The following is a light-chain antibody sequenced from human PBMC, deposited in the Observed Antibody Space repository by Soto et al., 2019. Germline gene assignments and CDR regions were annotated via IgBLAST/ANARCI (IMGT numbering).Light chain of an antibody. V-gene: IGKV1-39*01. CDR2: SAS. Sequence: DLPMTQSPSSLSASVGDRVTITCRSSQSISTFLHWYQQKPGEAPKLLIYSASTLQTGVPSRFSGSGSGTDFTLAISSLRPEDFATYYCQQTYTTRYTFGQGTKLEIK. CDR3: QQTYTTRYT. J-gene: IGKJ2*01. CDR1: QSISTF.